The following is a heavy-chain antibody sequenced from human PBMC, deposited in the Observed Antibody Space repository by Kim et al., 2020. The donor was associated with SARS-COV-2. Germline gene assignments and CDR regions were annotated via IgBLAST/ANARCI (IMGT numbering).Heavy chain of an antibody. CDR3: ARGGDFGLLDYYGMDV. J-gene: IGHJ6*02. D-gene: IGHD3-3*01. Sequence: FQGRVTMTMDTSTSTVYMELSSLRSEDTAVYYCARGGDFGLLDYYGMDVWGQGTTVTVSS. V-gene: IGHV1-46*01.